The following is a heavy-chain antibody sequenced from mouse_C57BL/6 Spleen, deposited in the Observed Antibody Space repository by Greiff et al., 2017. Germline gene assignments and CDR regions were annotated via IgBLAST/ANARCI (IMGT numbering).Heavy chain of an antibody. J-gene: IGHJ3*01. V-gene: IGHV1-82*01. CDR2: IYPGGGGT. Sequence: VKLQESGAELVKPGASVKISCKASGYAFTSYWMTWVKQRPGQGLEWIGRIYPGGGGTNYNGKFKGKATLTADKSSSTAYMQLSSLTSEDSAVYYCARPAFGDCFAYWGQGTPVTVSA. CDR3: ARPAFGDCFAY. CDR1: GYAFTSYW.